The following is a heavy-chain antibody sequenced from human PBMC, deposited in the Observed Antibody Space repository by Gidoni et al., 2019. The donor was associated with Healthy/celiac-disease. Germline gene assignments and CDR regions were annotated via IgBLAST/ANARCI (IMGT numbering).Heavy chain of an antibody. V-gene: IGHV3-30*03. Sequence: QVQLVESGGGVVQPGRSLRLSCAASGFTFSSYGMHWVRQAPGKGLEWVAVISYDGSNKYYADSVKGRFTISRDNSKNTLYLQMNSLRAEDTAVYYCASSADYDFWSGRPRPADYWGQGTLVTVSS. J-gene: IGHJ4*02. CDR1: GFTFSSYG. CDR2: ISYDGSNK. D-gene: IGHD3-3*01. CDR3: ASSADYDFWSGRPRPADY.